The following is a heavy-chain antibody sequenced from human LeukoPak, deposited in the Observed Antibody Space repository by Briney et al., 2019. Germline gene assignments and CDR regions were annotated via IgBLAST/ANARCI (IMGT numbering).Heavy chain of an antibody. CDR1: GFTFSSYR. D-gene: IGHD5-12*01. J-gene: IGHJ3*02. CDR2: IKKDGSEK. Sequence: PGGSLRLSCAASGFTFSSYRMSWVRQAPGKGLEWVANIKKDGSEKYYVDSVKGRFTISRDNAKNSLYMHRNRMRAEDTAVSYCARDFLYSGYDPDAFDIWGQGTMVTVSS. V-gene: IGHV3-7*01. CDR3: ARDFLYSGYDPDAFDI.